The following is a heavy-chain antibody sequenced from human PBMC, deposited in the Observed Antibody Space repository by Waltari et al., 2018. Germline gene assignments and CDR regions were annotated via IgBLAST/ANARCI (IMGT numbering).Heavy chain of an antibody. Sequence: EVKLVESGGSQVQPGGALILSCDGSVFCLRRYWISWVQQAPGKGPEWVANIKGDESERYYLDSVKGRFSISRDNAANTVYLRMNYLRSEDAAIYYCGRSDVAIPGDNWGQGTQVIVSS. CDR3: GRSDVAIPGDN. CDR2: IKGDESER. D-gene: IGHD2-2*02. CDR1: VFCLRRYW. J-gene: IGHJ4*02. V-gene: IGHV3-7*03.